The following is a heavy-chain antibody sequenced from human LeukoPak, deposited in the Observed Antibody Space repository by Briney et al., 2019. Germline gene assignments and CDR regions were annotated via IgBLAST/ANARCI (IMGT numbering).Heavy chain of an antibody. CDR1: GGSISSGDHY. CDR3: ARHNYCSSTSCYSP. Sequence: PSQTLSLTCTVSGGSISSGDHYWSWIRQPPGKGLEWIGYIYYSGSTYYNPSLKSRVTISVDTSKNQFSLKLSSVTAADTAVYYCARHNYCSSTSCYSPWGQGTLVTVSS. J-gene: IGHJ5*02. V-gene: IGHV4-30-4*08. CDR2: IYYSGST. D-gene: IGHD2-2*01.